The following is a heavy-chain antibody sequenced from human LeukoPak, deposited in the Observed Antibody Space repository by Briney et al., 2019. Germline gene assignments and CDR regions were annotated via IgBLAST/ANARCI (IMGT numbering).Heavy chain of an antibody. V-gene: IGHV4-4*08. CDR3: ARGPKYYDFWSGYSVTLDY. D-gene: IGHD3-3*01. CDR1: GGSISSYY. Sequence: SETLSLTCTVSGGSISSYYWSWIRQPPGKGLEWIGYIYTSGSTNYNPSLKSRVTMSVDTSKNQFSLKLSSVTAADTAVYYCARGPKYYDFWSGYSVTLDYWGQGTLVTVSS. J-gene: IGHJ4*02. CDR2: IYTSGST.